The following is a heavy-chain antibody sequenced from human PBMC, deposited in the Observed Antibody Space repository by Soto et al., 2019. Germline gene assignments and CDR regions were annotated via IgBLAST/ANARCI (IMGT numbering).Heavy chain of an antibody. Sequence: GESLKISCKGSGYSFTSYWISWVRQMPGKGLEWMGRIDPSDSYTNYSPSFQGHVTISADKSISTAYLQWSSLKASDTAMYYCARPYYYDSSGYLYGMDGWGQGTTVTVSS. V-gene: IGHV5-10-1*01. D-gene: IGHD3-22*01. CDR1: GYSFTSYW. CDR2: IDPSDSYT. J-gene: IGHJ6*02. CDR3: ARPYYYDSSGYLYGMDG.